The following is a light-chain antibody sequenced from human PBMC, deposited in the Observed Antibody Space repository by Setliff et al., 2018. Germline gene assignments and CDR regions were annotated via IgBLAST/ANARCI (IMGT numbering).Light chain of an antibody. CDR3: SSYSSGNFV. V-gene: IGLV2-14*03. CDR2: DVK. J-gene: IGLJ1*01. Sequence: QSVLTQPASVSGSPGQSITISCTGSSSDIGGYDYVSWFQQYPGRAPKLLIYDVKKRPSQVSGRFSGSKSGRTASLTISGLQSEDEADYYCSSYSSGNFVFGSGTKVTLL. CDR1: SSDIGGYDY.